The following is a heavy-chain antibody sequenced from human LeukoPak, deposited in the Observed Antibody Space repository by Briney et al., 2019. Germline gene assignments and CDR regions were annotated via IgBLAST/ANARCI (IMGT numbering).Heavy chain of an antibody. CDR3: ARASHDYGDYSHFDY. CDR1: GGSINSYY. D-gene: IGHD4-17*01. V-gene: IGHV4-4*07. CDR2: IYTSGII. J-gene: IGHJ4*02. Sequence: ETLSLTCTVSGGSINSYYWSWIRQPAGTALEWIGRIYTSGIITYNPSLKSRVTMSVDTSKNQFSLKLSSVTAADTAVYYCARASHDYGDYSHFDYWGQGTLVTVSS.